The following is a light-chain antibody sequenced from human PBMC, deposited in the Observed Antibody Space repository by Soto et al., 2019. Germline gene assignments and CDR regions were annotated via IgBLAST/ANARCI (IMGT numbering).Light chain of an antibody. CDR1: QSVSSY. V-gene: IGKV3-11*01. CDR2: DAS. CDR3: QQRSNWPPWT. J-gene: IGKJ1*01. Sequence: EIVLTQSPATLSLSPGERATLSCRASQSVSSYLAWYQQKPGQAPRLLIYDASNRATGIPARFSGSGSGTDFTRTISCLEPEDFAVYYYQQRSNWPPWTFGQGTKVEIK.